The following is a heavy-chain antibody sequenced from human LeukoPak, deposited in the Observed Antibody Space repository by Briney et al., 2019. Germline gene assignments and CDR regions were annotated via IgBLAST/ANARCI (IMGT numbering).Heavy chain of an antibody. D-gene: IGHD3-10*01. Sequence: SETLSLTCTVSGGSISSYYWSWIRQPPGKGLEWIGYIYYSGSTNYNPSLKSRVSMSVDTSKNQFSLRLSSVTAADTAVYYCARAESYYYGSIDPWGQGTLVTVSS. CDR3: ARAESYYYGSIDP. CDR2: IYYSGST. V-gene: IGHV4-59*01. J-gene: IGHJ5*02. CDR1: GGSISSYY.